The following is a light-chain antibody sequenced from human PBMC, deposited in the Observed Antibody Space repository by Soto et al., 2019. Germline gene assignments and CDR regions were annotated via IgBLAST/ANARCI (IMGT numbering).Light chain of an antibody. V-gene: IGLV2-14*01. CDR1: RSDVGGFEY. CDR3: GSITRSSTSV. CDR2: DVT. Sequence: QSALSQPASVYGSPGQSINISCTGTRSDVGGFEYVSWYQHQPGKAPKLIIYDVTKRPSVVSNRFSGSKSGNTASLTISGIQADDEGDYYCGSITRSSTSVFGTGTKVTVL. J-gene: IGLJ1*01.